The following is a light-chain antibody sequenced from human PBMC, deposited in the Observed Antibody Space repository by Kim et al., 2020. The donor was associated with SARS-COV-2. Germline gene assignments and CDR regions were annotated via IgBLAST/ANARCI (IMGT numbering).Light chain of an antibody. CDR3: NSRDTSGHLWV. J-gene: IGLJ3*02. V-gene: IGLV3-19*01. CDR2: GKN. CDR1: SLRNYY. Sequence: ALGQTVRITCQGNSLRNYYADWSQQKPGQAPVVVIYGKNNRPSGIPDRFSGSSSVDTDSLTITGAQAEDEAVYYCNSRDTSGHLWVFGGGTKLTVL.